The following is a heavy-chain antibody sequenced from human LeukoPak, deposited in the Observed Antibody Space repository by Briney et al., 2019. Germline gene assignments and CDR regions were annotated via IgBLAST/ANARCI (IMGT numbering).Heavy chain of an antibody. Sequence: SETLSLTCAVYGGSFSGYYWSWIRQPPGKGLEWIGEINHSGSTNYNPSLKSRVTISVDTSKNQFSLKLSSVTAADTAVYYCGSGPNWFDLWGQGTLVTVSS. CDR2: INHSGST. J-gene: IGHJ5*02. CDR1: GGSFSGYY. V-gene: IGHV4-34*01. CDR3: GSGPNWFDL.